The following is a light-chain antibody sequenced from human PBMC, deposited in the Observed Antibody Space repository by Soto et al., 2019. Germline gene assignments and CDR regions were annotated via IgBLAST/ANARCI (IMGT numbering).Light chain of an antibody. CDR3: QQYNSYPRT. V-gene: IGKV1-5*01. J-gene: IGKJ1*01. Sequence: DIQMTQSPSTLSASVGDRVTITCRASQSISSWLAWYQHKQGKAPNLLIYDASSLASGVPSRFSGSGSGTEFTLTISRLPTEDVETSYCQQYNSYPRTXGQGTKV. CDR1: QSISSW. CDR2: DAS.